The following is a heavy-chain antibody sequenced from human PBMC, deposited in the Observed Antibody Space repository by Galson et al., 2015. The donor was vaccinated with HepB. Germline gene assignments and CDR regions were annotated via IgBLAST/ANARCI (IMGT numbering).Heavy chain of an antibody. J-gene: IGHJ4*01. CDR3: ASHPDYGDY. CDR2: IYSDGTT. CDR1: GVSIGTYY. Sequence: LTCTVSGVSIGTYYWSWFRQSPGKRIEWIGYIYSDGTTTYSPSLKSRITISIDTSKRQLSLTVRSVTAADTAVYSCASHPDYGDYWGQGSLVTVSS. V-gene: IGHV4-59*12.